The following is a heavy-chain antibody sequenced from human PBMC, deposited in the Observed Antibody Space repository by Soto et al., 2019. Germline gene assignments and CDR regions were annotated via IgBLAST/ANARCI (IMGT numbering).Heavy chain of an antibody. J-gene: IGHJ4*02. D-gene: IGHD1-26*01. CDR3: ARQELGVITLERDY. Sequence: EVQLVQSGAEVKKPGESLRMSCKGSGYSFTSYWISWVRQMPGKGLEWMGKIDPSDSYTNYSPSFRGHVTISAEKSITTAYLQWSSLTGPDTAMYYCARQELGVITLERDYWGQGTLVTVSS. CDR1: GYSFTSYW. V-gene: IGHV5-10-1*01. CDR2: IDPSDSYT.